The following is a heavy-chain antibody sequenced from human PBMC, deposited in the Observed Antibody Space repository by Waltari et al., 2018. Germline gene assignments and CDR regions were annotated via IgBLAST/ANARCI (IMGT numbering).Heavy chain of an antibody. CDR2: IHNSGNA. CDR1: AGSISSYF. Sequence: QVQLQESGPKLVKPSETLSLTCTVSAGSISSYFWSWIRQPPGKGLEWIGYIHNSGNANSDTSMKSRVTISMDTSKNQFSLKLSAATAADTAVYYCAAHLRQVTTEFAYWGQGTLVTVSS. J-gene: IGHJ4*02. V-gene: IGHV4-59*01. CDR3: AAHLRQVTTEFAY. D-gene: IGHD4-17*01.